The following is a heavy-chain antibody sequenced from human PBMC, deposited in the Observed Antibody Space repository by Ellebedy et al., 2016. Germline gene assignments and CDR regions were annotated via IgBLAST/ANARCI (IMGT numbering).Heavy chain of an antibody. D-gene: IGHD2-21*02. CDR1: GFSFSSYA. CDR2: ISGSGGST. Sequence: GESLKISCAASGFSFSSYAMSWVRQAPGKGLEWVSAISGSGGSTYYADSVKGRFTISRDNSKNTLYLQMNSLRAEDTAVYYCVLVTLYFFDYWGQGTRVTVSS. V-gene: IGHV3-23*01. J-gene: IGHJ4*02. CDR3: VLVTLYFFDY.